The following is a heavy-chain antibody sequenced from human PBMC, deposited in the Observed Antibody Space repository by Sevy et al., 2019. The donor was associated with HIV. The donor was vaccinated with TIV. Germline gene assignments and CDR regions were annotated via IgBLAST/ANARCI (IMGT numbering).Heavy chain of an antibody. J-gene: IGHJ3*02. V-gene: IGHV3-48*01. D-gene: IGHD3-22*01. CDR3: ARDSYYYDSSGSTLYAFDI. CDR1: GFTFSSYS. Sequence: GGSLRLSCAASGFTFSSYSMNWVRQAPGKGLEWVSYISSSSTIYYADSVKGRFTISRDNAKNSLYLQMNSLRAEDTAVYYCARDSYYYDSSGSTLYAFDIWGQGTMVTVSS. CDR2: ISSSSTI.